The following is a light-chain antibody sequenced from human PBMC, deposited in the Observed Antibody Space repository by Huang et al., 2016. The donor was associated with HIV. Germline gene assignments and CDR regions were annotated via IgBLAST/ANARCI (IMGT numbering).Light chain of an antibody. J-gene: IGKJ4*01. CDR1: QSVLYGSKNKNY. CDR3: QQYFSTSLT. CDR2: WAS. V-gene: IGKV4-1*01. Sequence: DIVMTQSPDSLPVFLGERAAINCKSSQSVLYGSKNKNYLAWYQQKPGQSPTLLIYWASTREPGVPERFNGSGSGTDFTLTISSLQTEDVAVYYCQQYFSTSLTFGGGTKVEIK.